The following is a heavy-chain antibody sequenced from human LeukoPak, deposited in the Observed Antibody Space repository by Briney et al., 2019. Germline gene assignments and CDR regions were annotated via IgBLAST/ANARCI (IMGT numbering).Heavy chain of an antibody. V-gene: IGHV3-23*01. Sequence: GGSLRLSCAASGFTFSSYAMSWVRQAPGKGLEWVSAISGSGGSTCYADSVKGRFTISRDNSKNTLYLQMNSLRAEDTAVYYCAKDPAHGGYGSGSFDYWGQGTLVTVSS. J-gene: IGHJ4*02. CDR1: GFTFSSYA. D-gene: IGHD3-10*01. CDR3: AKDPAHGGYGSGSFDY. CDR2: ISGSGGST.